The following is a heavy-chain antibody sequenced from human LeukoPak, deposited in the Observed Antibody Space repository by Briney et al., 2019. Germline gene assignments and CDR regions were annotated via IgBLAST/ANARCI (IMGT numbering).Heavy chain of an antibody. CDR2: INPDSGDT. CDR3: ARAFSIAIFGVVFY. CDR1: GYTFTGYY. D-gene: IGHD3-3*01. J-gene: IGHJ4*02. V-gene: IGHV1-2*02. Sequence: ASVKVSCKASGYTFTGYYMHWVRQAPGQGLEWMGWINPDSGDTNSAQKLQGRVTMTRDTSIGTAYMELSGLRSDDTAVYYCARAFSIAIFGVVFYWGQGTLVTVSS.